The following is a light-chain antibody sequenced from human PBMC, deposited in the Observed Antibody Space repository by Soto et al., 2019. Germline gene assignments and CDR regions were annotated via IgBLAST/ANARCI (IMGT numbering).Light chain of an antibody. J-gene: IGKJ5*01. CDR2: AAS. CDR1: QSIGSN. Sequence: ILMTQSPVTLSVSPGDSATLSCRASQSIGSNLAWYQQKPGQAPRLLIYAASTRVTGLPGRFSGRGSGTEFPLTISGLQSEDFAIYYCQHYTNWPPITFGRGTRLEIK. V-gene: IGKV3-15*01. CDR3: QHYTNWPPIT.